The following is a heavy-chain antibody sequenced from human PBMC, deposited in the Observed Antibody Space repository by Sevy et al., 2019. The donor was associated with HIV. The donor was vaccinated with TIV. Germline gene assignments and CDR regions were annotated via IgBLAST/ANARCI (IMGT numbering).Heavy chain of an antibody. V-gene: IGHV3-74*01. Sequence: GGSLRLSCATSGFTFSNYWMNWVRLLPGKGLEWVSRITRDGSSTSYADSVKGRFTISRDNAKNTLHLQMISLRAEDSALYYCVRDNLGYTYGYASVWGQGSLVTDSS. CDR2: ITRDGSST. D-gene: IGHD5-18*01. CDR1: GFTFSNYW. CDR3: VRDNLGYTYGYASV. J-gene: IGHJ4*02.